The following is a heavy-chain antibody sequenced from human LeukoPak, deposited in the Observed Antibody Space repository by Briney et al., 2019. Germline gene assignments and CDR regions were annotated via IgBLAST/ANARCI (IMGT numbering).Heavy chain of an antibody. Sequence: GGSLRLSCAASGFTFDDYGMRWVRQAPGKGLEWVSGINWNSGNTSYADSVKGRFTISRDNAKNSLFLQMNSLRAEDTALYYCARGEPMIAAPFDIWGQGTMVTVSS. D-gene: IGHD6-6*01. CDR3: ARGEPMIAAPFDI. CDR2: INWNSGNT. CDR1: GFTFDDYG. J-gene: IGHJ3*02. V-gene: IGHV3-20*04.